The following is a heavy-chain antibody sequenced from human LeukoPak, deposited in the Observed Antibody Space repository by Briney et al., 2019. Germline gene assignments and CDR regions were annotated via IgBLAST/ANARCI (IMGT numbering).Heavy chain of an antibody. J-gene: IGHJ4*02. CDR3: TWMATIFTVDY. Sequence: ESLRLSCVLSGLTFSDAWMGWVRQAPGKGLEWVGRIRNDRITDYAAPVQGRFSISRDNSKNTFYLQMNSLRTEDTGMYFCTWMATIFTVDYWGQGTLVTVSS. CDR1: GLTFSDAW. D-gene: IGHD5-12*01. CDR2: IRNDRIT. V-gene: IGHV3-15*01.